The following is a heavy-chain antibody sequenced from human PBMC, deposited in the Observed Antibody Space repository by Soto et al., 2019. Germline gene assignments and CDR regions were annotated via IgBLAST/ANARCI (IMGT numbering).Heavy chain of an antibody. V-gene: IGHV3-9*01. D-gene: IGHD6-19*01. CDR1: GFSFDDYA. J-gene: IGHJ5*01. CDR3: ARDRRGSGWHELDS. CDR2: ITWNSDRI. Sequence: EVQLVECGGGLVLPGRSLRLSCAGTGFSFDDYAMHWVRQAPGKAPEWVSGITWNSDRIVYADSVQGRFTICRDNAKNCLYLQMNSLRAADTAFYYCARDRRGSGWHELDSWGQGTLVTVSS.